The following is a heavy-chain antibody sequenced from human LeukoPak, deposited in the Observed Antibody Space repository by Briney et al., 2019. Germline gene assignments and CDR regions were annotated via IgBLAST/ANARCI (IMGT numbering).Heavy chain of an antibody. Sequence: SETLSLTCTVSGGSISSGDYYWSWIRQPPGKGLEWLGYIYYSGSTYYNPSLKSRVTTSIDTSKHQFSLKMSSVTAADTAVYYCVREVKGYGSSWYQNWFDPWSQGTLVTVSS. J-gene: IGHJ5*02. V-gene: IGHV4-30-4*08. CDR1: GGSISSGDYY. CDR3: VREVKGYGSSWYQNWFDP. D-gene: IGHD6-13*01. CDR2: IYYSGST.